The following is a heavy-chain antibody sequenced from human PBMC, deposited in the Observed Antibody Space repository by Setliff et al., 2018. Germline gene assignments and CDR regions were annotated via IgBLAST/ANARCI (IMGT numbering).Heavy chain of an antibody. CDR2: IRSKAEKYAT. CDR3: LLPCTSGWHNWADP. J-gene: IGHJ5*02. Sequence: PSETLSLTCTVSGGSISSSSYYWGWIRQPPGKGLEWIGSIRSKAEKYATDYGASAKGRFIISRDDSKKTAYLQMSSLRAEDTAMYYCLLPCTSGWHNWADPWGQGTLVTVS. D-gene: IGHD6-19*01. V-gene: IGHV3-73*01. CDR1: GGSISSSS.